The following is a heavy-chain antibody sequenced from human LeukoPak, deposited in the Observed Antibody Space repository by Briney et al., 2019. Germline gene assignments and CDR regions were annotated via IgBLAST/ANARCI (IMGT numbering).Heavy chain of an antibody. Sequence: SVKVSCKASGGTFSSYAISWVRQAPGQGLEWMGGIIPIFATAKYAQKFQGRVTITTDESTSTAYMELSSLRSEDTAVYYCARDSGSGYSFDYWGQGTLVTVSS. D-gene: IGHD3-22*01. CDR3: ARDSGSGYSFDY. CDR1: GGTFSSYA. V-gene: IGHV1-69*05. J-gene: IGHJ4*02. CDR2: IIPIFATA.